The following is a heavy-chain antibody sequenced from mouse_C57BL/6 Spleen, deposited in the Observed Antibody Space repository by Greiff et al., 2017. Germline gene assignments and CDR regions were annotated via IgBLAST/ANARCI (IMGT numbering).Heavy chain of an antibody. V-gene: IGHV1-15*01. CDR1: GYTFTDYE. CDR2: IDPETGGT. D-gene: IGHD2-3*01. J-gene: IGHJ1*03. Sequence: VQLQESGAELVRPGASVTLSCKASGYTFTDYEMHWVKQTPVHGLEWIGAIDPETGGTAYTQKFKGKAILTADKSSSTAYMELRSLTSEDSAVYYCTRRDDGYYFWYFDVWGTGTTVTVSS. CDR3: TRRDDGYYFWYFDV.